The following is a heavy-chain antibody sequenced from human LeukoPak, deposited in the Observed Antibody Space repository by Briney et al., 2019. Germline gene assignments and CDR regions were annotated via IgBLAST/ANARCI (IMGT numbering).Heavy chain of an antibody. J-gene: IGHJ3*02. CDR3: ARDLKAVGASI. CDR1: GYTFTGYY. CDR2: INPNSGGT. D-gene: IGHD1-26*01. V-gene: IGHV1-2*02. Sequence: AASVKVSCKASGYTFTGYYMHWVRQAPGQGLEWMGWINPNSGGTNYAQKFQGRVTMTRDTSISTVYMELSRLRSDDTAVYYCARDLKAVGASIWGQGTMVTVSS.